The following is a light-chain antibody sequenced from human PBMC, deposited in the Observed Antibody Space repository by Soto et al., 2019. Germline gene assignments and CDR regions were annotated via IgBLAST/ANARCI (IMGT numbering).Light chain of an antibody. J-gene: IGKJ1*01. CDR2: GAS. CDR3: QQYDSSPWT. V-gene: IGKV3-20*01. CDR1: QSVGSRF. Sequence: EIVVTQSPGTLSLSPGERASLSCRASQSVGSRFLAWYQQKPGQAPRLLIYGASSRATGIPDRFSGSGSGTDFTLTISRLEPEDFAVYYCQQYDSSPWTFGQGTKVEI.